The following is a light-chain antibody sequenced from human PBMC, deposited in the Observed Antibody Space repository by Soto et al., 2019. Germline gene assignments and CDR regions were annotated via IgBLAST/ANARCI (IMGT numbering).Light chain of an antibody. CDR3: XQYGSSPYT. V-gene: IGKV3D-20*01. Sequence: EIVLTQSPATLSLSPGERATLSCGASQSXSXXXLPWYQQQPGLAPRLLIYDASSRATGIPDRFSGSGSGXXXXXXXXXLXPEDFAVXXXXQYGSSPYTFGQGTKLEIK. J-gene: IGKJ2*01. CDR1: QSXSXXX. CDR2: DAS.